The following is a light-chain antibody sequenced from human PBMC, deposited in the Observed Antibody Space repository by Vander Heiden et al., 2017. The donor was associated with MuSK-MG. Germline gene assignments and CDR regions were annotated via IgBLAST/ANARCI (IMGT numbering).Light chain of an antibody. Sequence: EIVLTQSPATLSLSPGERATLSCRASQSVSSYLAWYQQKPGQAPRLLIYDASNRATGIPARFSGSGSGTDFTLTISSLEPEDFAVYYCQQRSNGPLRWTFGQGTKLEIK. V-gene: IGKV3-11*01. CDR2: DAS. CDR1: QSVSSY. CDR3: QQRSNGPLRWT. J-gene: IGKJ2*01.